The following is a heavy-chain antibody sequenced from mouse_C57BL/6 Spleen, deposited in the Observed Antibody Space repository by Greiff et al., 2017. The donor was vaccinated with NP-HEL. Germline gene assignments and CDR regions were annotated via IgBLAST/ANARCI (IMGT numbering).Heavy chain of an antibody. J-gene: IGHJ2*01. CDR2: IDPSDSET. D-gene: IGHD2-5*01. CDR3: ARYYSNYLYYFDY. Sequence: QVQLKQPGAELVRPGSSVKLSCKASGYTFTSYWMHWVKQRPIQGLEWIGNIDPSDSETHYNQKFKDKATLTVDKSSSTAYMQLSSLTSEDSAVYYCARYYSNYLYYFDYWGQGTTLTVSS. CDR1: GYTFTSYW. V-gene: IGHV1-52*01.